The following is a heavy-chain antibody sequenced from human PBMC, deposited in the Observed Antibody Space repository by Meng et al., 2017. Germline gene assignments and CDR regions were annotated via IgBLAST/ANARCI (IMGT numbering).Heavy chain of an antibody. Sequence: GSLRLSCAVYGGSFSGYYWSWIRQPPGKGLKWIGEINHSGSTNYNPSLKSRVTISVDTSKNQFSLKLSSVTAADTAVYYCARVSVVVAAHNWFDPWGQGTLVTVSS. CDR3: ARVSVVVAAHNWFDP. D-gene: IGHD2-15*01. V-gene: IGHV4-34*01. CDR2: INHSGST. J-gene: IGHJ5*02. CDR1: GGSFSGYY.